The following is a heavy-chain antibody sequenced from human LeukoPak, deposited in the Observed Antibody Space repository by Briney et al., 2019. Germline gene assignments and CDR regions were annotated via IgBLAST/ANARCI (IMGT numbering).Heavy chain of an antibody. V-gene: IGHV4-59*12. Sequence: PSETLSLTCTVSGGSINFYCWSWIRQPPGKGLEWIGFISDSGTTNYNPSLKSRVTISIDTSKNHFSLNLTSVTAADTAVYYCARGAPPQNWGQGALVTVSS. CDR3: ARGAPPQN. J-gene: IGHJ4*02. CDR2: ISDSGTT. CDR1: GGSINFYC.